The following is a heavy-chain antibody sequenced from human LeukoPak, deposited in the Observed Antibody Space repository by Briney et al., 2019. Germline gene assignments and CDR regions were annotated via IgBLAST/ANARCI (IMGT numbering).Heavy chain of an antibody. D-gene: IGHD3-3*01. CDR3: ARVGYYDFWSGYYNNWFDP. Sequence: ASVKVSCKASGYTFTSYGISWVRQAPGQGLEWMGWISAYNGNTNYAQKLQGRVTMTTDTSTSTAYMELRSLRSDDTAVYYCARVGYYDFWSGYYNNWFDPWGQGTLVTVSS. CDR1: GYTFTSYG. J-gene: IGHJ5*02. CDR2: ISAYNGNT. V-gene: IGHV1-18*01.